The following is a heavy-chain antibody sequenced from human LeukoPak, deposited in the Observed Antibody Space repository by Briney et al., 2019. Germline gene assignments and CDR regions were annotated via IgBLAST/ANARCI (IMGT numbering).Heavy chain of an antibody. CDR1: GYSLSSGYY. V-gene: IGHV4-38-2*02. CDR2: IYHSGST. J-gene: IGHJ5*02. CDR3: ARDLGISLRPAATIDLDWFDP. D-gene: IGHD2-15*01. Sequence: PSETLSLTCTVSGYSLSSGYYWGWIRQPPGKGLEWIGSIYHSGSTYYNPSLKSRVTISVDTSKNQFSLKLSSVTAADTAVYYCARDLGISLRPAATIDLDWFDPWGQGTLVTVSS.